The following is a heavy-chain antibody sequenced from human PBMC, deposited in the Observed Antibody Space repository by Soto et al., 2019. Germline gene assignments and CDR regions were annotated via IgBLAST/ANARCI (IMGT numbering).Heavy chain of an antibody. V-gene: IGHV1-69*06. D-gene: IGHD1-26*01. J-gene: IGHJ6*02. CDR1: GGTFSSYA. CDR3: ARDGGPLVGATTRNYYYYSGMDV. Sequence: GASVKVSCKASGGTFSSYAISWVRQAPGQGLEWMGGIIPIFGTANYAQKFQGRVTITADKSTSTAYMELSSLRSEDTAVYYCARDGGPLVGATTRNYYYYSGMDVWGQGTTVTVSS. CDR2: IIPIFGTA.